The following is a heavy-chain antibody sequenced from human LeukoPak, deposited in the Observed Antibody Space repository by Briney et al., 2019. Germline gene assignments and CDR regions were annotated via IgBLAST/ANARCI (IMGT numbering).Heavy chain of an antibody. CDR3: AKDNGEYYFDY. D-gene: IGHD3-10*01. J-gene: IGHJ4*02. Sequence: GGSLRLSCAASGFTFSSYGMSWVRQAPGKGLEWVSAISGSGGSTYYADSVKGRFTISRDNSKNTLYLQMNSPRAEDTAVYYCAKDNGEYYFDYWGQGTLVTVSS. V-gene: IGHV3-23*01. CDR2: ISGSGGST. CDR1: GFTFSSYG.